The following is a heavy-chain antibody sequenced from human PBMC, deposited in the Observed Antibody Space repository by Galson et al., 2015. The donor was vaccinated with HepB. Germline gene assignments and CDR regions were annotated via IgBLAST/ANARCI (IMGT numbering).Heavy chain of an antibody. D-gene: IGHD3-3*01. J-gene: IGHJ3*02. CDR3: ARELVPEIGPYYDFWSGYYLPDDFDI. V-gene: IGHV4-4*07. CDR2: IYSSGSP. CDR1: GDSISNYH. Sequence: SETLSLTCTVSGDSISNYHWSWIRQPAGKGLEWIGRIYSSGSPNYNPSLESRVSMSIDTSKNQFSLKLTSVSAADTAVYYCARELVPEIGPYYDFWSGYYLPDDFDICGQGTIFTVSS.